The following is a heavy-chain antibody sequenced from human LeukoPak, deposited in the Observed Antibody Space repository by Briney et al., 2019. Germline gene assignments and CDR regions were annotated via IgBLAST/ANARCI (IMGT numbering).Heavy chain of an antibody. J-gene: IGHJ4*02. Sequence: ASVPVSCKASGYTFTNYYMHWVRQAPGQGLEWMGIINPSGGGTSYAQKLQGRVTMTRDTSTSTVYMELSSLRSEDSAVYYCARTTAVAGNLDYWGQGTLASVYS. CDR2: INPSGGGT. V-gene: IGHV1-46*04. CDR1: GYTFTNYY. CDR3: ARTTAVAGNLDY. D-gene: IGHD6-19*01.